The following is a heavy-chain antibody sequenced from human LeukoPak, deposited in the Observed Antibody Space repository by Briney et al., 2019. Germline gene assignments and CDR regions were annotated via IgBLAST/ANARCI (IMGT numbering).Heavy chain of an antibody. CDR3: ARGYSSSWFSDAFDI. J-gene: IGHJ3*02. Sequence: SVKVSCKASGGTFSSYAISWVRQAPGQGLEWMGRIIPILGIANYAQKFQGRVTITADKSTSTAYMELSSLRSEDTAVYYCARGYSSSWFSDAFDIWGQGTMVTVSS. CDR2: IIPILGIA. V-gene: IGHV1-69*04. CDR1: GGTFSSYA. D-gene: IGHD6-13*01.